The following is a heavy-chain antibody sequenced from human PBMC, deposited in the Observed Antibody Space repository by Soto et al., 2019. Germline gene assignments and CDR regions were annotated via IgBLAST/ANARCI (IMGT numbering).Heavy chain of an antibody. Sequence: GASVKVSCKASGYTLTDYYMHWVRQAPGQGLEWMGWINPNSGGTNYVQKFQGWVTMTRDTSISTAYMELSRLRSDDTAVYYCARGGTMVRGVIIDVVYYMDVWGKGTTVTVSS. V-gene: IGHV1-2*04. CDR1: GYTLTDYY. CDR2: INPNSGGT. CDR3: ARGGTMVRGVIIDVVYYMDV. D-gene: IGHD3-10*01. J-gene: IGHJ6*03.